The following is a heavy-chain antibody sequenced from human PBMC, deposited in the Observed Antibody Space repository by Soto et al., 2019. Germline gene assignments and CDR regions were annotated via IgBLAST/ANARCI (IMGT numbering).Heavy chain of an antibody. CDR1: GFSISSGA. Sequence: GSLRLSCAASGFSISSGAMSWVRQAPGKGLEWVSGISGSGANTNYADSVKGRFAISIDNSKNTLYLQMSSLRAEDTAVYYCAKRQSGNFGPFDSWGQGTLVTVSS. D-gene: IGHD2-21*02. V-gene: IGHV3-23*01. J-gene: IGHJ4*02. CDR2: ISGSGANT. CDR3: AKRQSGNFGPFDS.